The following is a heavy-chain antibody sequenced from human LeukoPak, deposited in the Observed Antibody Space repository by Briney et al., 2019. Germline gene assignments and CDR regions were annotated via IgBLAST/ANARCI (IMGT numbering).Heavy chain of an antibody. V-gene: IGHV4-39*07. CDR3: TRAPRKAWFDP. CDR1: GGSIKNSNYY. J-gene: IGHJ5*02. D-gene: IGHD1-14*01. CDR2: IDYTGNT. Sequence: SETLSLTCTVSGGSIKNSNYYWGWIRQPPGKGLEWIGIIDYTGNTYYKSTLKSRVTIAVDTSKKQFSLKLSSVTAADTAVYYCTRAPRKAWFDPWGQGTLVTVSS.